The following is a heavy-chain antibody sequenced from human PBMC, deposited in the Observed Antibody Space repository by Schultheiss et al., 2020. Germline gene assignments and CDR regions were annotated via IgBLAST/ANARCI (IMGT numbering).Heavy chain of an antibody. Sequence: ESLKISCAASGFTFSSYEMNWVRQAPGKGLEWVSSISSSSSYIYYADSVKGRFTISRDNAKNSLYLQMNSLRAEDTAVYYCARDLYYDSSGYYYVDAFDIWGQGTMVTVSS. CDR3: ARDLYYDSSGYYYVDAFDI. J-gene: IGHJ3*02. V-gene: IGHV3-21*01. D-gene: IGHD3-22*01. CDR2: ISSSSSYI. CDR1: GFTFSSYE.